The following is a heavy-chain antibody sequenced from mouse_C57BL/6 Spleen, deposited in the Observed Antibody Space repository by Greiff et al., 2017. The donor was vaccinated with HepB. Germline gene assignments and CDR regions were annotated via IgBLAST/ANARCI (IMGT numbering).Heavy chain of an antibody. Sequence: VQLQQSGPGLVAPSQSLSITCTVSGFSLTSYAISWVRQPPGKGLEWLGVIWTGGGTNYNSALKSRLSISKDNSKSQVFLKMNSLQTDDTARYYCARTRYGSSHWYFDVWGTGTTVTVSS. CDR2: IWTGGGT. V-gene: IGHV2-9-1*01. D-gene: IGHD1-1*01. CDR1: GFSLTSYA. J-gene: IGHJ1*03. CDR3: ARTRYGSSHWYFDV.